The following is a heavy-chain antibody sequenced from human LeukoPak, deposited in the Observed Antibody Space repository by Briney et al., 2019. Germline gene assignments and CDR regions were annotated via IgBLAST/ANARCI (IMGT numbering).Heavy chain of an antibody. CDR2: IIPIFGTA. CDR1: GYTFTSYY. CDR3: ARDTSGYKGPHFDY. Sequence: GASVKVSCKTSGYTFTSYYMHWVRQAPGQGLEWMGGIIPIFGTANYAQKFQGRVTITADESTSTAYMELSSLRSEDTAVYYCARDTSGYKGPHFDYWGQGTLVTVSS. J-gene: IGHJ4*02. D-gene: IGHD3-3*01. V-gene: IGHV1-69*13.